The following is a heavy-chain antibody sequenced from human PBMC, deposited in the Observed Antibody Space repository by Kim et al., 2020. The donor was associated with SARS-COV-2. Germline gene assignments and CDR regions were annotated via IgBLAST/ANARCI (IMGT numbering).Heavy chain of an antibody. CDR2: INPNSGGT. D-gene: IGHD2-15*01. CDR1: GYTFTGYY. Sequence: ASVKVSCKASGYTFTGYYMHWVRQAPGQGLEWMGWINPNSGGTNYAQKFQGWVTMTRDTSISTAYMELSRLRSDDMAVYYCARGGLGYCSGGSCYHYYYYGMDVWGQGTTVTVSS. J-gene: IGHJ6*02. V-gene: IGHV1-2*04. CDR3: ARGGLGYCSGGSCYHYYYYGMDV.